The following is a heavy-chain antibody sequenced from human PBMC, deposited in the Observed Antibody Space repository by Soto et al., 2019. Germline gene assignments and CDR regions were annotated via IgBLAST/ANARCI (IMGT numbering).Heavy chain of an antibody. Sequence: GGSMRLSCSGSGFTFSKYAIYWVRQAPGKGLNYVSAINYSGNRTYYADSVKGRFTTSRDNSRNVVHLQMSSLTADDTAMYYCLRATYYYASGTYYKTLDYWGQGTLVTVSS. V-gene: IGHV3-64D*06. D-gene: IGHD3-10*01. CDR3: LRATYYYASGTYYKTLDY. CDR2: INYSGNRT. CDR1: GFTFSKYA. J-gene: IGHJ4*02.